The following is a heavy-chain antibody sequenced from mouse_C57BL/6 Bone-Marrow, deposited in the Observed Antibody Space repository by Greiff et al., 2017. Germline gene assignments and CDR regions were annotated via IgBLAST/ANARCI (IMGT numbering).Heavy chain of an antibody. Sequence: VKLQQSGTELVKPGASVKLSCKASGYTFTSYWMHWVKQRPGQGLEWIGNINPSNGGTNYNEKFKSKATLTVDKSSSTAYMQLSSLTSEDSAVYYCARTITRRYFDVWGTGTTVTVSS. CDR2: INPSNGGT. V-gene: IGHV1-53*01. J-gene: IGHJ1*03. CDR1: GYTFTSYW. CDR3: ARTITRRYFDV. D-gene: IGHD1-1*01.